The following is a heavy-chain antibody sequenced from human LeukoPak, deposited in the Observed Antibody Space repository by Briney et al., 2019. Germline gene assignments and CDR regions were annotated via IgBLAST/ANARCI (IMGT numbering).Heavy chain of an antibody. J-gene: IGHJ4*02. Sequence: GGSLRLSCAASGFTFSNYWMSWVRQAPGKGLEWVANIKQDGSDKFYVDSVKGRFTISRDNAKNSMYLQMSSLRAEDTAIYYCARVLPVASRDYWGQGTLVTVSS. D-gene: IGHD2-2*01. CDR1: GFTFSNYW. CDR2: IKQDGSDK. V-gene: IGHV3-7*01. CDR3: ARVLPVASRDY.